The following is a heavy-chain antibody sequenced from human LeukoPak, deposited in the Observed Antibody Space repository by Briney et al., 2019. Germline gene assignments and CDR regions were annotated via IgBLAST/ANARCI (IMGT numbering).Heavy chain of an antibody. D-gene: IGHD3-3*01. Sequence: GGSLRLSCAASGFTFSSYSMNWVRQAPGKGLEWVSSISSSSSYIYYADSVKGRFTISRDNAKNSLYLQMNSLRAEDTAVYYCAREKFWSGYLLFDYWGQGTLVTVSS. CDR3: AREKFWSGYLLFDY. CDR2: ISSSSSYI. J-gene: IGHJ4*02. CDR1: GFTFSSYS. V-gene: IGHV3-21*01.